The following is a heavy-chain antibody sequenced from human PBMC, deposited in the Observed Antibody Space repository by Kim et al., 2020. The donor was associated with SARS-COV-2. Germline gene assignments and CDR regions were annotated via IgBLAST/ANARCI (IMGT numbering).Heavy chain of an antibody. CDR3: SRISVSSSWDFDY. J-gene: IGHJ4*02. V-gene: IGHV1-18*01. Sequence: ASVKVSCQASGYTFGNYEINWVRQAPGRGLEWMGWINPYNGNTNYAQKFQGRVTMNTDTSTSTAYMRVRSLKSDDTAVYYCSRISVSSSWDFDYWGQGTL. CDR1: GYTFGNYE. CDR2: INPYNGNT. D-gene: IGHD6-13*01.